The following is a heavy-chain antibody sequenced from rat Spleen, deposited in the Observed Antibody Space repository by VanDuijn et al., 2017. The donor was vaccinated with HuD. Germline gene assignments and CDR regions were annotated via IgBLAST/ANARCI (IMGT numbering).Heavy chain of an antibody. V-gene: IGHV3-3*01. D-gene: IGHD1-10*01. CDR3: ARYSIYNHWDNWFAY. J-gene: IGHJ3*01. CDR2: INGAGST. CDR1: AYSITSSYR. Sequence: EVQLQESGPGLVKPSQSLSLTCSVTAYSITSSYRWNWIRKFPGNKLEWMGYINGAGSTNYNPSLKSRISITRDTSKNQFFLQVNSVTTEDTATYYCARYSIYNHWDNWFAYWGQGTLVTVSS.